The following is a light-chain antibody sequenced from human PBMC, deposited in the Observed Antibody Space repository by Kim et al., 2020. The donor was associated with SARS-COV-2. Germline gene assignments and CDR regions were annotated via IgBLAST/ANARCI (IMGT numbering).Light chain of an antibody. CDR3: QQYGNSPVT. CDR1: QSVNADY. Sequence: EIVLTQSPGTLSLSPGERATLSCRASQSVNADYLAWYQQRPGQPPRLLIYDAFIRATGIPDRFSGSGSGTDFTLTISRLEPEDFAMYSCQQYGNSPVTFGQGTRLEIK. V-gene: IGKV3-20*01. CDR2: DAF. J-gene: IGKJ5*01.